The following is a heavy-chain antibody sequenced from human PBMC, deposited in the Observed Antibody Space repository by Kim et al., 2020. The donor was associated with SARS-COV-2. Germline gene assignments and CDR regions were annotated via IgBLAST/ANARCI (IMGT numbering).Heavy chain of an antibody. D-gene: IGHD2-2*01. J-gene: IGHJ6*03. CDR3: ARDDIVVVPAAIGKGYYYYYYMDV. CDR1: GFTFSSYW. CDR2: INSDGSST. Sequence: GGSLRLSCAASGFTFSSYWMHWVRQAPGKGLVWVSRINSDGSSTSYADSVKGRFTISRDNAKNTLYLQMNSLRAEDTAVYYCARDDIVVVPAAIGKGYYYYYYMDVWGKGTTVTVSS. V-gene: IGHV3-74*01.